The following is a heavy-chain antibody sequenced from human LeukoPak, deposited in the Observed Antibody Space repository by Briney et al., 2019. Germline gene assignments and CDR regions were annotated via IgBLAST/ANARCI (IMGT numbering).Heavy chain of an antibody. CDR1: GLTFSSYS. CDR3: ARDGGVYCSGGSCYATPHFDY. D-gene: IGHD2-15*01. J-gene: IGHJ4*02. Sequence: GGSLRLSCAASGLTFSSYSMNWVRQAPGKGLEWVSYISSSSSTIYYADSVKGRFTISRDNAKNSLYLQMNSLRAEDTAVYYCARDGGVYCSGGSCYATPHFDYWGQGTLVTVSS. V-gene: IGHV3-48*04. CDR2: ISSSSSTI.